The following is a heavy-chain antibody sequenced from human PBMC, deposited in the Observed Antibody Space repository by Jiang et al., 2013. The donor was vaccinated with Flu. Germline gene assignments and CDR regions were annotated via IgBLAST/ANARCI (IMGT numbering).Heavy chain of an antibody. Sequence: KGLEWIGEIYHSGSTNYNPSLKSRVTISVDKSKNQFSLKLSSVTAADTAVYYCASLKSSPQNAEYFQHWGQGTLVTVSS. CDR2: IYHSGST. J-gene: IGHJ1*01. CDR3: ASLKSSPQNAEYFQH. V-gene: IGHV4-4*02.